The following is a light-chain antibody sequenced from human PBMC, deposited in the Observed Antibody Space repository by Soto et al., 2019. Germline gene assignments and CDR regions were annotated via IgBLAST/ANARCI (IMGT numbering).Light chain of an antibody. J-gene: IGKJ4*01. CDR3: QQYGRSVT. Sequence: DIVLTQSPGTLSLSPGERATLSCRASQSVRSRYLAWYQQKAGQAPRLLIYDASRRATGIPDRFSGSGSGTNFSLTTSRPEPEHFAEYYSQQYGRSVTFGGGTKVEIK. V-gene: IGKV3-20*01. CDR1: QSVRSRY. CDR2: DAS.